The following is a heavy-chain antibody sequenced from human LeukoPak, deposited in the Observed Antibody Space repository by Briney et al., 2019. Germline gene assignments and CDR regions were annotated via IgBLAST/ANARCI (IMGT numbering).Heavy chain of an antibody. CDR1: GFSVTSNY. CDR2: IYRDGTT. Sequence: GGSLRLSCAPSGFSVTSNYMSWVRQAPGKGLEWVSVIYRDGTTYYADSVKGRFTISRDNSKNTVYLQMNSLRAEDTAVYYCATRPVDTSMIYYFDYWGQGTLVTVSS. J-gene: IGHJ4*02. CDR3: ATRPVDTSMIYYFDY. V-gene: IGHV3-53*01. D-gene: IGHD5-18*01.